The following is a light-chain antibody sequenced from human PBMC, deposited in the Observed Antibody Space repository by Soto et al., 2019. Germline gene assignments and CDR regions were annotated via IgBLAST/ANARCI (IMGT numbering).Light chain of an antibody. CDR1: QSVSSY. Sequence: DIVMTQSPATLSVSPGERVTISCRASQSVSSYLAWYQQKPGQAPRLLIYGASTRATGFPDRFSGSGSGTEFILTSSSLQYEYFAFYYCQQYSHCPTFGQGTKVEIK. CDR3: QQYSHCPT. V-gene: IGKV3-15*01. J-gene: IGKJ1*01. CDR2: GAS.